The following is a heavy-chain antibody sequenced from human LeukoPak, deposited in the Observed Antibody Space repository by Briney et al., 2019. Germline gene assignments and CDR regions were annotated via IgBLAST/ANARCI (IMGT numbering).Heavy chain of an antibody. CDR1: GYSISSGYY. Sequence: SETLSLTCTVSGYSISSGYYWAWIRQPPGKGLEWIGTIYHSGSTYSNPSLKSRVTISVDTSKNQFSLRLGSVTAADTAVYYCARETGTYSAFDYWGQGTLVTVSS. V-gene: IGHV4-38-2*02. CDR2: IYHSGST. J-gene: IGHJ4*02. D-gene: IGHD1-26*01. CDR3: ARETGTYSAFDY.